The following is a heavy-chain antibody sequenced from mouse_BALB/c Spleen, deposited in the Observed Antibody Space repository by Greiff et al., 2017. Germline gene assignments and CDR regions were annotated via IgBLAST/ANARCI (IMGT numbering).Heavy chain of an antibody. Sequence: EVQVVESGPELVKPGASVKIPCKASGYTFTDYNMDWVKQSHGKSLEWIGDINPNNGGTIYNQKFKGKATLTVDKSSSTAYMELRSLTSEDTAVYYCARLGLGLRYAMDYWGQGTSVTVSS. CDR2: INPNNGGT. J-gene: IGHJ4*01. D-gene: IGHD2-4*01. V-gene: IGHV1-18*01. CDR1: GYTFTDYN. CDR3: ARLGLGLRYAMDY.